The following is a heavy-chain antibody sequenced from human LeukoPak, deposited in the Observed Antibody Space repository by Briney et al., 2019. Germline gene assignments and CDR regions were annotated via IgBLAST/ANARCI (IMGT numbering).Heavy chain of an antibody. CDR3: AKDALGLIAVAGTSLDY. D-gene: IGHD6-19*01. CDR1: GFTFSSYS. CDR2: ISSSSSTI. V-gene: IGHV3-48*01. J-gene: IGHJ4*02. Sequence: GGSLRLSWAASGFTFSSYSMNWVRQAPGKGLEWVSYISSSSSTIYYADSVKGRFTISRDNAKNSLYLQMNSLRAEDTAVYYCAKDALGLIAVAGTSLDYWGQGTLVTVSS.